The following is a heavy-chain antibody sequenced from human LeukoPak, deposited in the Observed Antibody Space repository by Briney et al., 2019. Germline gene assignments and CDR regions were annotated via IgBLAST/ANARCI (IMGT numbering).Heavy chain of an antibody. Sequence: PGGSLRLSCAASGFTFSSYNMPWVRQAPGKGLEWVSYISSRSSTIYYADSVKGRFTISRDNAKNSLYMQMNSLRDEDTAVYYCARDQGGSSWSDYWGQGTLVTVSS. V-gene: IGHV3-48*02. CDR3: ARDQGGSSWSDY. D-gene: IGHD6-13*01. J-gene: IGHJ4*02. CDR1: GFTFSSYN. CDR2: ISSRSSTI.